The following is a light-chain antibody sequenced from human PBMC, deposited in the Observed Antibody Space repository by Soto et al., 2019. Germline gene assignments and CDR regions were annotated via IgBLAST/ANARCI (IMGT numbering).Light chain of an antibody. CDR3: QQYGSSPT. CDR1: QSVSSNY. V-gene: IGKV3-20*01. Sequence: EIVLTQSPGTLSLSPGERATLSCRSSQSVSSNYLAWYQHKPDQAPRLVIYDVSGRATGIPDRFSGSGSGTDFTLTISRLEPEDFAVYYCQQYGSSPTFGQGTKVEIK. J-gene: IGKJ1*01. CDR2: DVS.